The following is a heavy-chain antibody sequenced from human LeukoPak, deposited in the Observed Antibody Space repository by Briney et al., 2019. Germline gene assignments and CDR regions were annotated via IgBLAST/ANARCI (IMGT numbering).Heavy chain of an antibody. CDR3: ARESTTVTTSRFDAFDI. D-gene: IGHD4-17*01. CDR2: ISSSSSTI. J-gene: IGHJ3*02. Sequence: GGSLRLSCAGSGFKFSGYNMNWVRQSPGKGLEWVSYISSSSSTIYYADSVKGRFTISRDNAKNSLYLQMNSLRDEDTAVYYCARESTTVTTSRFDAFDIWGQGTMVTVSS. V-gene: IGHV3-48*02. CDR1: GFKFSGYN.